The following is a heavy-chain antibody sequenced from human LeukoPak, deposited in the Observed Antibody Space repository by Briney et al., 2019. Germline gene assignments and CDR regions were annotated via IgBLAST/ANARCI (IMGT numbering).Heavy chain of an antibody. CDR1: GGTFSSYA. CDR2: IIPIFGTA. J-gene: IGHJ4*02. Sequence: ASVKVSCKASGGTFSSYAISWVRQAPGQGLEWMGGIIPIFGTANYAQKFQGRVTITADESTSTAYMELSSLRSEDTAVYYCASQLRATPLGPYFDYWGQGTLVTVSS. D-gene: IGHD1-26*01. V-gene: IGHV1-69*13. CDR3: ASQLRATPLGPYFDY.